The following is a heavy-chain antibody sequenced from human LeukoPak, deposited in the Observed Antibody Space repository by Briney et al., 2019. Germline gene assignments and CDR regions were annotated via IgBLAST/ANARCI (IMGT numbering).Heavy chain of an antibody. D-gene: IGHD1-20*01. CDR3: ARDRDGNWNPLDY. CDR1: GFTFSSYA. CDR2: ISGSGSST. V-gene: IGHV3-23*01. J-gene: IGHJ4*02. Sequence: GGSLRLSCAASGFTFSSYAMSWVRQAPGKGLEWVSAISGSGSSTNYADSVKGRFTISRDNSKNTLYLQMISLRAEDTAVYYCARDRDGNWNPLDYWGQGTLVTVSS.